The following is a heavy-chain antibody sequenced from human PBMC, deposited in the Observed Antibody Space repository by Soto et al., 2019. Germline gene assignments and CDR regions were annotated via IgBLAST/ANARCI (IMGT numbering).Heavy chain of an antibody. D-gene: IGHD2-2*01. V-gene: IGHV1-69*01. CDR2: IIPIPGTA. CDR3: ARSQGSSTSLEIYYYYYYGMEV. J-gene: IGHJ6*02. Sequence: QVQLVQSGAEVKKPGSSVKVSCKASGGTFGSYAIRWVRQAPGQGLDWMGGIIPIPGTANYAQKFQGRVTIAADESTSTAYMELSSLRSEDTAVYYCARSQGSSTSLEIYYYYYYGMEVWGQGTTVTVSS. CDR1: GGTFGSYA.